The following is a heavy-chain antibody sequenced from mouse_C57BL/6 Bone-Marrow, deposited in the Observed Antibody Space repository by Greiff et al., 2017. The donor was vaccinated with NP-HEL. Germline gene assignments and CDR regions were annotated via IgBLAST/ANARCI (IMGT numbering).Heavy chain of an antibody. CDR2: ISDGGSYT. J-gene: IGHJ3*01. Sequence: DVMLVESGGGLVKPGGSLKLSCAASGFTFSSYAMSWVRQTPEKRLEWVATISDGGSYTYYPDNVKGRFTFSSDNAKTNLYLQMSHLTSEDTAMDYCARVYYDYDVFAYWGQGTLVTVSA. V-gene: IGHV5-4*03. CDR1: GFTFSSYA. CDR3: ARVYYDYDVFAY. D-gene: IGHD2-4*01.